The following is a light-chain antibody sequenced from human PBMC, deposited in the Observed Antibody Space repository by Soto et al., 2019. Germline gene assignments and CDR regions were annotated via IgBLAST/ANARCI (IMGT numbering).Light chain of an antibody. Sequence: DIQMTQSPSTQSGSVGYIFTITFRASQSISSWLAWYQQKPGKAPKLLIYDASSLESGVPSRFSGSGSATEFTLTISSLQTDDFATYYCQQYNNYWTFGQGTKVDNK. CDR2: DAS. J-gene: IGKJ1*01. CDR3: QQYNNYWT. CDR1: QSISSW. V-gene: IGKV1-5*01.